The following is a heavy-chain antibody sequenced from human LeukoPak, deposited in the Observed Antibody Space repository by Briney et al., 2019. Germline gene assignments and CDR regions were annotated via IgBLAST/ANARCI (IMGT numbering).Heavy chain of an antibody. D-gene: IGHD5-12*01. CDR1: GGFVSTYY. V-gene: IGHV4-4*07. CDR2: IYSSGIT. CDR3: ARALGARAYYYMDV. Sequence: SETLSLTCTVSGGFVSTYYWNWIRQSAGRGLEWIGRIYSSGITDYSPSLKSRATMSVDTSNNQFSLRLTSVTAADTAVYYCARALGARAYYYMDVWGKGTTVTVSS. J-gene: IGHJ6*03.